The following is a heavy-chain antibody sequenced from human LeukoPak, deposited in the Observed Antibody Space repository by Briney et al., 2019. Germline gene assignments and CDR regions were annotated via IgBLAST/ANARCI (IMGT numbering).Heavy chain of an antibody. Sequence: SETLSLTCAVSGGSISSSNWWSWVRQPPGKGLEWIGETYHSGSTNYNPSLKSRVTISVDKSKNQFSLKLSSVTAADTAVYYCARVSVTMVRGVTVFDYWGQGTLVTVSS. CDR2: TYHSGST. CDR1: GGSISSSNW. CDR3: ARVSVTMVRGVTVFDY. D-gene: IGHD3-10*01. J-gene: IGHJ4*02. V-gene: IGHV4-4*02.